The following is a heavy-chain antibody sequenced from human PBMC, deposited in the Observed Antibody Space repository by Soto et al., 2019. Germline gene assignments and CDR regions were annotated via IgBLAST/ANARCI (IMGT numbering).Heavy chain of an antibody. Sequence: GGSLRLSCAASGFTFSNYWMHWVRQAPGKGLVWVSRINSDGSSTTYADSVKGRFTISRDNAKNTLYLQMNSLRAEDTAVYYCARDPNAYSSGTFDFWSGSFNCFDPWGQGTLVTVS. D-gene: IGHD3-3*01. J-gene: IGHJ5*02. V-gene: IGHV3-74*01. CDR3: ARDPNAYSSGTFDFWSGSFNCFDP. CDR1: GFTFSNYW. CDR2: INSDGSST.